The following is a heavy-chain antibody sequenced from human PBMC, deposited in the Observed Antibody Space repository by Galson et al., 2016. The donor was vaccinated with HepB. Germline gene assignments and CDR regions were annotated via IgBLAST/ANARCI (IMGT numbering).Heavy chain of an antibody. J-gene: IGHJ4*01. CDR1: GFSLASTGVG. Sequence: PALVKPTQTLTLTCTFSGFSLASTGVGVGWVRQPPGKALEWLALIYWDDDKRYSPSLKSRLTITKDTSKNQVVLTMTNMDPVDTGTDYCAHRMRGPADYWGHGTLVTVSS. CDR2: IYWDDDK. V-gene: IGHV2-5*02. CDR3: AHRMRGPADY.